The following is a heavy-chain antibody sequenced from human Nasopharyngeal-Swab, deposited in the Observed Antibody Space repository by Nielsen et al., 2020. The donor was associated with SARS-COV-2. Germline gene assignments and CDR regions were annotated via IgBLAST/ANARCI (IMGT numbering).Heavy chain of an antibody. Sequence: SETLSLTCTVSGGSISSYYWSWIRQPPGKGLEWIGYIYYSGSTNYNPSLKSRVTISVDTSKNQFSLKLSSVTVADTAVYYCARALLWEPFDYWGQGTLVTVSS. V-gene: IGHV4-59*01. CDR3: ARALLWEPFDY. J-gene: IGHJ4*02. CDR2: IYYSGST. CDR1: GGSISSYY. D-gene: IGHD1-26*01.